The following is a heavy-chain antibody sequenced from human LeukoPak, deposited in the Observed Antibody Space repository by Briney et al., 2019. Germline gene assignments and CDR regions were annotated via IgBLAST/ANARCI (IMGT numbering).Heavy chain of an antibody. CDR3: STAPVISRD. Sequence: PGGSLRLSCAASGSTFSDYRMHWVRQAPGEGLEWVARIYSDVRRIKYADSVKGRFTISRDNAKNTLYLQMNALRVEDTAVYYCSTAPVISRDWGQGTLVTVSS. J-gene: IGHJ4*02. V-gene: IGHV3-74*03. D-gene: IGHD2-21*01. CDR1: GSTFSDYR. CDR2: IYSDVRRI.